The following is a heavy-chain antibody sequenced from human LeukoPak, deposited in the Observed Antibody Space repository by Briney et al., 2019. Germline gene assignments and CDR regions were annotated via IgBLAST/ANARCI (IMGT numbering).Heavy chain of an antibody. J-gene: IGHJ4*02. CDR3: ARDLYDSIHDY. CDR1: GGTFSSYA. V-gene: IGHV1-69*04. Sequence: SVKVSCKASGGTFSSYAISWVRQAPGQGLEWMGRIIPIFGIANYAQKFQGRVTITADKSTSTAYMELSSLRSGDTAVYYCARDLYDSIHDYWGQGTLVTVSS. D-gene: IGHD3-22*01. CDR2: IIPIFGIA.